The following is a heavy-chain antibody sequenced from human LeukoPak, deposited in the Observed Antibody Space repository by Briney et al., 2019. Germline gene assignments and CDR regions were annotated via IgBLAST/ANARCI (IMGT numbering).Heavy chain of an antibody. CDR1: GYTFTSYA. V-gene: IGHV7-4-1*02. D-gene: IGHD2-15*01. CDR2: INTNTGNP. J-gene: IGHJ4*02. CDR3: ARDWAVVVVAATAPSLGY. Sequence: ASVKVSCKASGYTFTSYAMNWVRQAPGQGLEWMGWINTNTGNPTYAQGFTGRFVFSLDTSVSTAYLQISSLKAEDTAVYYCARDWAVVVVAATAPSLGYWGQGTLVTVSS.